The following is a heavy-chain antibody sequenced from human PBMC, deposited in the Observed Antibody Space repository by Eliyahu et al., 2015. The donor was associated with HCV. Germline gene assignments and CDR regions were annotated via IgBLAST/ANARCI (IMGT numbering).Heavy chain of an antibody. Sequence: QVQLVESGGGVVQPGRSLRLSCXASGFTLSSNGMHWVRQAPGKGLEWVSMISHDGSSKYYADSVKGRFTISRDNSKNTVYLEMNSLRAEDTAVYYCAKDLYSSGWYNYFDPWGQGTLVTVSS. J-gene: IGHJ5*02. CDR2: ISHDGSSK. CDR3: AKDLYSSGWYNYFDP. V-gene: IGHV3-30*18. CDR1: GFTLSSNG. D-gene: IGHD6-19*01.